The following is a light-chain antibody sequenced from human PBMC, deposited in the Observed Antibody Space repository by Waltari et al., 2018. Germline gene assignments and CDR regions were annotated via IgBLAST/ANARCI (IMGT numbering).Light chain of an antibody. J-gene: IGKJ1*01. Sequence: AFRMTQSPSSLSASTGDRVTITCRESQYICNSLAWFQQRPGKAPKPLIYEATTLKRGVPSRFSGSGSGTDFTLTITSLQSDDFATYYCQQYFNYPRTFGQGTRVEIE. CDR3: QQYFNYPRT. CDR1: QYICNS. CDR2: EAT. V-gene: IGKV1-8*01.